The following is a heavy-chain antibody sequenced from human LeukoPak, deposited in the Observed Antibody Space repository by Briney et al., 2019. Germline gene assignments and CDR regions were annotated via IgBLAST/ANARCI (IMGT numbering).Heavy chain of an antibody. CDR3: AREAFVPAAIRYAFDI. Sequence: VASVKVSCKASGGTFSSYAISWVRQAPGQGLEWMGRIIPILGIANYAQKFQGRVTITADKSTSTAYMELSSLRSEDTAVYYCAREAFVPAAIRYAFDIWGQGTMVTVSS. CDR1: GGTFSSYA. V-gene: IGHV1-69*04. J-gene: IGHJ3*02. D-gene: IGHD2-2*01. CDR2: IIPILGIA.